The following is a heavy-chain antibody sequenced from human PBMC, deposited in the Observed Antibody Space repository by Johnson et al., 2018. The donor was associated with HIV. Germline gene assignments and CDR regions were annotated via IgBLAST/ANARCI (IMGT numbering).Heavy chain of an antibody. CDR3: AKDITMVRGVNAFDI. J-gene: IGHJ3*02. CDR2: SSWNRGSI. CDR1: GFTFDDYA. D-gene: IGHD3-10*01. Sequence: VQLVESGGGLVQPGRSLRLSCAASGFTFDDYAMHWVRQPPGKGLEWVSGSSWNRGSIGYAGSVKGRFTISRDNPKNSLYLQMNSLRAEDTALYYCAKDITMVRGVNAFDIWGQGTMVTVSS. V-gene: IGHV3-9*01.